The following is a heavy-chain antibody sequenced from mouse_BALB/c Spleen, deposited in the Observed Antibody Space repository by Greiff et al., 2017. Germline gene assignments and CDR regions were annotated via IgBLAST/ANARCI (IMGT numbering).Heavy chain of an antibody. CDR1: GFTFSDYY. CDR2: ISDGGSYT. D-gene: IGHD2-14*01. Sequence: EVQVVESGGGLVKPGGSLKLSCAASGFTFSDYYMYWVRQTPEKRLEWVATISDGGSYTYYPDSVKGRFTISRDNAKNNLYLQMSSLKSEDTAMYYCAREYEGAMDYWGQGTSVTVSS. J-gene: IGHJ4*01. V-gene: IGHV5-4*02. CDR3: AREYEGAMDY.